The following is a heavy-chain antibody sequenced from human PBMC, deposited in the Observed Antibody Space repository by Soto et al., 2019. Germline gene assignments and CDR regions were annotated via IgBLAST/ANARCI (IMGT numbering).Heavy chain of an antibody. CDR2: IYYSGST. J-gene: IGHJ6*02. D-gene: IGHD2-21*01. V-gene: IGHV4-39*01. CDR1: GGSISSSSYY. Sequence: QLQLQESGPGLVKPSETLSLTCTVSGGSISSSSYYWGWIRQPPGKGLEWIGSIYYSGSTYYNPSLKSRVTISVDTSKNQFSLKLSSVTAADTAVYYCARHCGGNLSDGDYYYGMDVWGQGTTVTVSS. CDR3: ARHCGGNLSDGDYYYGMDV.